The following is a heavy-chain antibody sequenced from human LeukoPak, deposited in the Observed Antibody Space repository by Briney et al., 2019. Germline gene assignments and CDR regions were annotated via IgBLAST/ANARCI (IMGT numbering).Heavy chain of an antibody. CDR1: GGSISSGGYY. J-gene: IGHJ4*02. V-gene: IGHV4-31*03. CDR3: ARLMTTATPLNKYHFDY. D-gene: IGHD4-11*01. Sequence: SETLSLTCTVSGGSISSGGYYWSWIRQHPGKGLEWIGYIYYSGSTYYNPSLKSRVTISVDTSKNQFSLKLSSVTAADTAVYYCARLMTTATPLNKYHFDYWGEGTLVTVSS. CDR2: IYYSGST.